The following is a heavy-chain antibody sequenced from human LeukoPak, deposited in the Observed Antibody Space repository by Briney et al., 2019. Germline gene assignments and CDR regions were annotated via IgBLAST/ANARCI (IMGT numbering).Heavy chain of an antibody. V-gene: IGHV1-18*01. CDR1: GYTFTSYG. CDR2: ISAYSGNT. J-gene: IGHJ6*02. Sequence: GASVKVSCKASGYTFTSYGISWVRQAPGQGLEWMVWISAYSGNTNYAQKLQGRVTMTTDTSTSTAYMELRSLRSDDTAVYYCARDQVTIDLSYYGMDVWGQGTTVTVSS. CDR3: ARDQVTIDLSYYGMDV. D-gene: IGHD3-3*01.